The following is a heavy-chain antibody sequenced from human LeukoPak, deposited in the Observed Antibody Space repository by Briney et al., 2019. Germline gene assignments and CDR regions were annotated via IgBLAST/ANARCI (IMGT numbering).Heavy chain of an antibody. CDR3: ARRVPGRSGNWFDP. V-gene: IGHV4-39*01. CDR1: GGSISNNDYF. Sequence: KPSETLSLTCTVSGGSISNNDYFWGWIRQPPGKGLEWIGSMNYGGNTHDNPSLKSRVTISVDTSKNQVSLKLSSVTAADTAVYYCARRVPGRSGNWFDPWGQGTLVTVSS. CDR2: MNYGGNT. J-gene: IGHJ5*02. D-gene: IGHD2-2*01.